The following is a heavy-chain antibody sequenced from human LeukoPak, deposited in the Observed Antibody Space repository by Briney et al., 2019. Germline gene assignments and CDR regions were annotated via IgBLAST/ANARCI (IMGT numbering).Heavy chain of an antibody. V-gene: IGHV1-18*01. Sequence: ASVKVSCRPSGYTFSTYGISWVRQAPGQGLEWMGWVSTYSGNTIYAEKFQGRVTMTTDTSTSTAYMELRSLRSDDTAVYYCARDTYYYDSSGYSGWFDPWGQGTLVTVSS. CDR2: VSTYSGNT. J-gene: IGHJ5*02. D-gene: IGHD3-22*01. CDR1: GYTFSTYG. CDR3: ARDTYYYDSSGYSGWFDP.